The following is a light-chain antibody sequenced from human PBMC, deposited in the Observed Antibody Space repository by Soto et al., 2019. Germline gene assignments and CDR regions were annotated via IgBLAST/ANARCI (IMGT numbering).Light chain of an antibody. CDR1: SSDVGGYNY. V-gene: IGLV2-14*03. CDR2: EVH. CDR3: SSYTTRATPWV. Sequence: QSALTQPASVSGSPGQSITISCTGTSSDVGGYNYVSWYQQHPGTAPKLVIYEVHNRPSGVSDRFSGSKSGNTASLTISGLQTEDEADYYCSSYTTRATPWVFGGGTKLTVL. J-gene: IGLJ3*02.